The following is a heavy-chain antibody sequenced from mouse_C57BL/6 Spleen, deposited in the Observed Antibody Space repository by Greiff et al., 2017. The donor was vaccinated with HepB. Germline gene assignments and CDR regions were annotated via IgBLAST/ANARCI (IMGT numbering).Heavy chain of an antibody. V-gene: IGHV14-1*01. CDR1: GFNIKDYY. CDR2: IDPEDGDT. Sequence: EVNVVESGAELVRPGASVKLSCTASGFNIKDYYMHWVKQRPEQGLEWIGRIDPEDGDTEYAPKFQGKATMTADTSSNTAYLKLSSLTSEDTAVYYCTHYGNPYAMDYWGQGTSVTVSS. J-gene: IGHJ4*01. D-gene: IGHD2-1*01. CDR3: THYGNPYAMDY.